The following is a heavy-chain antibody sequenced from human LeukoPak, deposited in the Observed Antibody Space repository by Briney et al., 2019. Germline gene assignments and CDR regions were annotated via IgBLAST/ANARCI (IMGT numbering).Heavy chain of an antibody. J-gene: IGHJ4*02. V-gene: IGHV1-2*02. CDR2: INPNSGGT. D-gene: IGHD6-13*01. CDR1: GYTFTGYY. Sequence: ASVKVSRKASGYTFTGYYMHWVRQAPGQGLEWMGWINPNSGGTNYAQKFQGRVTMTRDTSISTAYMELSRLRSDDTAVYYCARDDAVAAADTFDYWGQGTLVTVSS. CDR3: ARDDAVAAADTFDY.